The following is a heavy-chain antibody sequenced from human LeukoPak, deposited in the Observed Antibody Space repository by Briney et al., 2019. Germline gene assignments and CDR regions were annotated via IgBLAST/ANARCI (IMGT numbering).Heavy chain of an antibody. D-gene: IGHD1-26*01. CDR2: IYHSGST. CDR3: ARGGYSGSYYPDAFDI. CDR1: GGSISSGGYS. J-gene: IGHJ3*02. Sequence: SETLSLTCAVSGGSISSGGYSWSWIRQPPGKGLEWIGYIYHSGSTYYNPSLKSRVTISVDRSKNQFSLKLSSVPAADTAVYYCARGGYSGSYYPDAFDIWGQGTMVTVSS. V-gene: IGHV4-30-2*01.